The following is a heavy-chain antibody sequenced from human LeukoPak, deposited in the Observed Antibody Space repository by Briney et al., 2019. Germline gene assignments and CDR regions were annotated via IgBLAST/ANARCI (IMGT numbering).Heavy chain of an antibody. J-gene: IGHJ5*02. Sequence: GRSLRLSCAASGFTFNHYAMHWVRQAPGKGLEWVAVISYDGSNKYHADSVKGRPTISRDNSKNTLYLQMNSLRADDTAVYYCARDLETLAARNELIWSNWIDPWGQGTLVTVSS. CDR3: ARDLETLAARNELIWSNWIDP. D-gene: IGHD6-6*01. CDR2: ISYDGSNK. V-gene: IGHV3-30-3*01. CDR1: GFTFNHYA.